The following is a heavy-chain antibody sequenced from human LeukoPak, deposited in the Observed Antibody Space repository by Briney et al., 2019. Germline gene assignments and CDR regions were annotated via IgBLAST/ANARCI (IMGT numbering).Heavy chain of an antibody. D-gene: IGHD1-26*01. V-gene: IGHV4-4*02. J-gene: IGHJ5*02. CDR1: GGSISSNNW. Sequence: SETLSLTCAVSGGSISSNNWWRWVRQPPGKGLEWIGEIYHSGSTNYNPSLKSRVAISVEKSKNQFSLKLSSVTAADTAVYYCARDQVVGATRYNWFDPWGQGTLVTVSS. CDR2: IYHSGST. CDR3: ARDQVVGATRYNWFDP.